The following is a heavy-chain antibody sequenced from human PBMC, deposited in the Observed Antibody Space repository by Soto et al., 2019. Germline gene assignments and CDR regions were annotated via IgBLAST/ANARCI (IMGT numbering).Heavy chain of an antibody. CDR2: ISNTGNTI. CDR1: GFTFSDYY. CDR3: ARGLEGVDAFGI. Sequence: QVQLVESGGGLVKPGGSLRLSCAASGFTFSDYYMGWIRQAPGQGLEWLSYISNTGNTIYYADSVRGRFTISRDNAKNSVYLQMNSLRAEDTALYYCARGLEGVDAFGIWGQGTMVTVS. V-gene: IGHV3-11*01. D-gene: IGHD1-1*01. J-gene: IGHJ3*02.